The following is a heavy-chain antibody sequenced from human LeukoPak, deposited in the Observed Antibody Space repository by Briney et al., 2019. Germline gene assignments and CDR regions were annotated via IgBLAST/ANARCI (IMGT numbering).Heavy chain of an antibody. CDR2: IYSGGST. CDR1: AFTVSSSY. V-gene: IGHV3-53*01. CDR3: ARDIGDEFDS. Sequence: GGSLRLSCAASAFTVSSSYMSWVRQAPGKGLEWVSIIYSGGSTYYADSVKGRFTISRDESKNTLYLQMNSLRAEDTAVYYCARDIGDEFDSWGQGTLVTVPS. J-gene: IGHJ4*02. D-gene: IGHD1-26*01.